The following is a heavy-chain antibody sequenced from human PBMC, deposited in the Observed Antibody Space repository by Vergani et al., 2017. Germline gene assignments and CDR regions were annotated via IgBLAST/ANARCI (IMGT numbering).Heavy chain of an antibody. CDR1: GGSISSYY. D-gene: IGHD2-2*01. CDR2: IYYSGST. Sequence: QVQLQESGPGLVKPSETLSLTCTVSGGSISSYYWSWIRQPPGKGLEWIGYIYYSGSTNYNPSLKRRVTISVDTSKNQFSLKLSSVTAADTAGYYCARDNIVVVPAAKAHYYYYYMDVWGKGTTVTVSS. J-gene: IGHJ6*03. CDR3: ARDNIVVVPAAKAHYYYYYMDV. V-gene: IGHV4-59*01.